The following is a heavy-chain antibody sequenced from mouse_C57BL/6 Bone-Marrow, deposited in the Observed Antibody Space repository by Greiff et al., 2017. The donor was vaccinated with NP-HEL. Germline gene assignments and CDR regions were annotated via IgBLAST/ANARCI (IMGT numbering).Heavy chain of an antibody. Sequence: QVQLQQPGAELVKPGASVKLSCKASGYTFTSYWITWVKQRPGQGLEWIGDIYPGSGSTNYNETFKSKATLTVDTSSSTVYMQLSSLTSEDSAVYYCARDYYGSRRFAYGGQGTLVTVSA. CDR2: IYPGSGST. V-gene: IGHV1-55*01. CDR3: ARDYYGSRRFAY. J-gene: IGHJ3*01. CDR1: GYTFTSYW. D-gene: IGHD1-1*01.